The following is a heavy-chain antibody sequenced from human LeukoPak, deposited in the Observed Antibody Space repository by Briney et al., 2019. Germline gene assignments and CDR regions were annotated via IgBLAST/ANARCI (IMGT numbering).Heavy chain of an antibody. CDR3: LRGPAIDY. CDR2: IYHSGST. Sequence: PSETLSPTCALDGGSIATSNSWTWVRQPPGKGLEWIGEIYHSGSTNYNPSLKSRVAISVDKSKNQFSLKLNSVTAADTAVYYCLRGPAIDYWGQGTLVTVSS. J-gene: IGHJ4*02. V-gene: IGHV4-4*02. CDR1: GGSIATSNS.